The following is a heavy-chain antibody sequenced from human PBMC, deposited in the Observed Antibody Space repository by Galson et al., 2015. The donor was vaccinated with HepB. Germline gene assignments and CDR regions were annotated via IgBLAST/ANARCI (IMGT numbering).Heavy chain of an antibody. J-gene: IGHJ4*02. Sequence: SLRLSCAPSGLTVSSYAMSWVRQAPGKGLDWVSLISGSGDRTYYADSVKGRFIISRDNSKNTLYLQMNSLRAEDTAVYYCAKDYYDSSGYTFDYWGQGTLVTVSS. CDR3: AKDYYDSSGYTFDY. CDR1: GLTVSSYA. CDR2: ISGSGDRT. D-gene: IGHD3-22*01. V-gene: IGHV3-23*01.